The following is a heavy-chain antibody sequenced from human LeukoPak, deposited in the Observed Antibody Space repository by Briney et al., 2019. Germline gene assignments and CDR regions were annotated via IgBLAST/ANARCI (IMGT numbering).Heavy chain of an antibody. CDR2: ISSSSSYI. CDR3: ARAASGYDYPYYFDY. Sequence: GSLRLSCAASGFTFSSYSMNWVRQAPGKGLEWVSSISSSSSYIYYADSVKGRFTISRDNAKNSLYLQMNSLRAEDTAVYYCARAASGYDYPYYFDYWGQGTLVTVSS. D-gene: IGHD5-12*01. V-gene: IGHV3-21*01. CDR1: GFTFSSYS. J-gene: IGHJ4*02.